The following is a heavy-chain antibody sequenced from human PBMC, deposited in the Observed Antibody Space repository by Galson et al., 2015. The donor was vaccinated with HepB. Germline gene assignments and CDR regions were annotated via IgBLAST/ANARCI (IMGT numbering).Heavy chain of an antibody. V-gene: IGHV3-23*01. Sequence: SLRLSCATSGFTFGTDGMNWMSWARQAPGKGLEWVSIISGGTTHYADSVKGRFTISTDQSKNTLYLQMNSLRAEDTAVYYCAKDRDSSGPGRWLLLPTSMDVWGQGTTVTVSS. CDR3: AKDRDSSGPGRWLLLPTSMDV. CDR2: ISGGTT. CDR1: GFTFGTDG. D-gene: IGHD6-19*01. J-gene: IGHJ6*02.